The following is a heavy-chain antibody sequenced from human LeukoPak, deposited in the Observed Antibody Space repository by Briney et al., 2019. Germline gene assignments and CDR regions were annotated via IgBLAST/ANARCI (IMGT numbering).Heavy chain of an antibody. CDR1: DGSISSSSYY. CDR2: IYYGSVFYSVST. J-gene: IGHJ6*03. CDR3: ARLGYCSGGSCYYYYYMDD. D-gene: IGHD2-15*01. V-gene: IGHV4-39*07. Sequence: SETLSLTCTVSDGSISSSSYYWGWIRQPPGKGLEWIGSIYYGSVFYSVSTYYNPSLKSRVTMSGDTSKNQFSLKLSSVTAADTAAYYCARLGYCSGGSCYYYYYMDDWGKGTTVTVSS.